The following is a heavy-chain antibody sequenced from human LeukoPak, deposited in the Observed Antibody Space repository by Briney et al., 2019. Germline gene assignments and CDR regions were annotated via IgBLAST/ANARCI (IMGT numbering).Heavy chain of an antibody. CDR2: IYTSGST. CDR1: GGSISSGSYC. V-gene: IGHV4-61*02. D-gene: IGHD6-13*01. Sequence: PSQTLSLTCTVSGGSISSGSYCWSWIRQPAGKGLEWIGRIYTSGSTNYNPSLKSRVTISVDTSKNQFSLKLSSVTAADTAVYYCARGSGSSSWYVWLFDYWGQGTLVTVSS. J-gene: IGHJ4*02. CDR3: ARGSGSSSWYVWLFDY.